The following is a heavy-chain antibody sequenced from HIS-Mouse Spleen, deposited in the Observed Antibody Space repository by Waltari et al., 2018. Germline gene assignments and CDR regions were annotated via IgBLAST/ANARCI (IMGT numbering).Heavy chain of an antibody. Sequence: QVQLVESGGGVVQPGRSLRLSCAASGFTFSSYGMHWVRQAPGKGLEWVAVISYDGSNKYYADSVKGRFTISRDNSKNTLYLQMNSLRAEDTAVYYWAKAGIAVAADDYWGQGTLVTVSS. D-gene: IGHD6-19*01. V-gene: IGHV3-30*18. J-gene: IGHJ4*02. CDR1: GFTFSSYG. CDR3: AKAGIAVAADDY. CDR2: ISYDGSNK.